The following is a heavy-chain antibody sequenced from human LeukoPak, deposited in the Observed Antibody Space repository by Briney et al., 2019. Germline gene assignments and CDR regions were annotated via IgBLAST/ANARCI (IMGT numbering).Heavy chain of an antibody. CDR3: ALHSSSALFDY. CDR2: INHSGST. CDR1: GGSFSGYY. J-gene: IGHJ4*02. D-gene: IGHD6-6*01. V-gene: IGHV4-34*01. Sequence: SETLSLTCVVYGGSFSGYYWSWIRQPPGKGLEWIGEINHSGSTNYNPSLKSRVTISVDTSKNQFSLKLSSVTAADTAVYYCALHSSSALFDYWGQGTLVTVSS.